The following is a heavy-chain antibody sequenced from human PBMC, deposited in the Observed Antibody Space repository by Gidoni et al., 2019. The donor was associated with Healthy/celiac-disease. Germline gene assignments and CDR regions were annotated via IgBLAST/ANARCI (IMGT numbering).Heavy chain of an antibody. V-gene: IGHV3-66*04. Sequence: VQLVEPGGGLVQPGGSLRLSCAASGFTVSSNYMSWVRQAPGKGLEWVSVIYSGGSTYYADSVKGRFTISRDNSKNTLYLQMNSLRAEDTAVYYCARHEGVVAATPFDYWGQGTLVTVSS. CDR2: IYSGGST. D-gene: IGHD2-15*01. CDR3: ARHEGVVAATPFDY. CDR1: GFTVSSNY. J-gene: IGHJ4*02.